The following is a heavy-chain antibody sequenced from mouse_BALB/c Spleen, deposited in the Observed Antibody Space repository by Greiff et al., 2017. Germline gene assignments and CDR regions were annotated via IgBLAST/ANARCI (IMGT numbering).Heavy chain of an antibody. D-gene: IGHD1-1*01. V-gene: IGHV1S29*02. CDR2: IYPYNGGT. J-gene: IGHJ1*01. CDR1: GYTFTDYN. CDR3: ARDYYGSSYWYFDV. Sequence: VQLKQSGPELVKPGASVKISCKASGYTFTDYNMHWVKQSHGKSLEWIGYIYPYNGGTGYNQKFKSKATLTVDNSSSTAYMELRSLTSEDSAVYYCARDYYGSSYWYFDVWGAGTTVTVSS.